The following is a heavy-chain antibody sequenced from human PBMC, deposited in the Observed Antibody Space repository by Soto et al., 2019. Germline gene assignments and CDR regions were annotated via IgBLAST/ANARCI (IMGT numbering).Heavy chain of an antibody. V-gene: IGHV3-23*01. CDR1: GFTFNIYA. D-gene: IGHD3-22*01. CDR2: IRRYGDIT. J-gene: IGHJ4*02. CDR3: AKDRYLDHDSRGYLFDN. Sequence: EVQLLESGGDLIQPGGSLRLSCAASGFTFNIYAMTWVRQAPGQGLEWDSAIRRYGDITYYADSVEGRFSISRDNSKNTPYPQRNSLGAEGTAVYYCAKDRYLDHDSRGYLFDNWGQGTLVTVSS.